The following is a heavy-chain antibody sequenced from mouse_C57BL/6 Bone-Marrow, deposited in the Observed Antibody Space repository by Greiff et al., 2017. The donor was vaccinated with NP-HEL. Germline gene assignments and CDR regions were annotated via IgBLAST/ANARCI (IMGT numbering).Heavy chain of an antibody. V-gene: IGHV1-18*01. CDR2: INPNNGGT. J-gene: IGHJ3*01. D-gene: IGHD2-4*01. CDR3: ARSRGYDYDPWFAY. CDR1: GYTFTDYN. Sequence: EVQLQQSGPELVKPGASVKIPCKASGYTFTDYNMDWVKQSHGKSLEWIGDINPNNGGTIYNQKFKGKATLTVDKSSSTAYMELRSLTSEDTAVYYCARSRGYDYDPWFAYWGQGTLVTVSA.